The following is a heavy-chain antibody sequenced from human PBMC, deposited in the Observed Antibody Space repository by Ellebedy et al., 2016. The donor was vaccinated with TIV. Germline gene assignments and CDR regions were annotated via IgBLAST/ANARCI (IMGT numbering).Heavy chain of an antibody. CDR3: ARDGACGGDCYGDNY. Sequence: AASVKVSCKASGYTFIAYYIHWVRQAPGQGLEWMGWINPKNGGTNYAQKFQGRVTMTRDTSISTAYMELSWLRSDDTAVYYCARDGACGGDCYGDNYWGQGSLVTVSS. D-gene: IGHD2-21*02. V-gene: IGHV1-2*02. J-gene: IGHJ4*02. CDR1: GYTFIAYY. CDR2: INPKNGGT.